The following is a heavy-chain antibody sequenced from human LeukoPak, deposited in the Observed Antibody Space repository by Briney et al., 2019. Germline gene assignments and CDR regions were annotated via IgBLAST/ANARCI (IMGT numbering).Heavy chain of an antibody. CDR1: GFTVSDYY. CDR3: ASQVYVDGPGSLDF. Sequence: GGSLRLSCPASGFTVSDYYMSWVRQAPGKGLEWVSFIYSGGTTYYTDSVKGRFTISRIKSKNTLYLQMDSLRVEDTAVYYCASQVYVDGPGSLDFWGQGTRVTVSS. V-gene: IGHV3-66*04. CDR2: IYSGGTT. D-gene: IGHD3-16*01. J-gene: IGHJ4*02.